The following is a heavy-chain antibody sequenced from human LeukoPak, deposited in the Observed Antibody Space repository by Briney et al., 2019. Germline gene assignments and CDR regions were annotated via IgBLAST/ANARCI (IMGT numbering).Heavy chain of an antibody. J-gene: IGHJ3*02. CDR2: INNDGSST. CDR1: GFIFSRYW. D-gene: IGHD3-10*01. CDR3: ARGALGSLSAFDI. Sequence: QPGGSLRLSCAASGFIFSRYWMHWVRQAPGKGLVWVSRINNDGSSTSYADSVKGRCTISRDNAKNTLYLQMNSLRAEDTAVYYCARGALGSLSAFDIWGQGTMVTVSS. V-gene: IGHV3-74*01.